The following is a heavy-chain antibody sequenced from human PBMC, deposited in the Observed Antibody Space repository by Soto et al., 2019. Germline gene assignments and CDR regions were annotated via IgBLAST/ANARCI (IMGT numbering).Heavy chain of an antibody. CDR2: INAGNGNT. J-gene: IGHJ1*01. V-gene: IGHV1-3*01. Sequence: ASVKVSCKASGYTFTSYAMHWVRQAPGQRLEWMGWINAGNGNTKYSQKFQGRVTITRDTSASTTYMELSSLRSEDTAVYYCARSVVVVDVLAYWAQRTLVIVSS. CDR1: GYTFTSYA. D-gene: IGHD2-15*01. CDR3: ARSVVVVDVLAY.